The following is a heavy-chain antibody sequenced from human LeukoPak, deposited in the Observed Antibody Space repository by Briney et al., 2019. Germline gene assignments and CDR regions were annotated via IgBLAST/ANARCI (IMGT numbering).Heavy chain of an antibody. V-gene: IGHV1-18*01. Sequence: ASVKVSCKASGYTFTSYGISWVRQAPGQGLEWMGWIGAYNGNTNYAQKLQGRVTMTTDTSTSTAYMELRSLRSDDTAVYYCARELLLGISVAGLPSAKAFDIWGQGTMVTVSS. CDR2: IGAYNGNT. D-gene: IGHD6-19*01. CDR1: GYTFTSYG. CDR3: ARELLLGISVAGLPSAKAFDI. J-gene: IGHJ3*02.